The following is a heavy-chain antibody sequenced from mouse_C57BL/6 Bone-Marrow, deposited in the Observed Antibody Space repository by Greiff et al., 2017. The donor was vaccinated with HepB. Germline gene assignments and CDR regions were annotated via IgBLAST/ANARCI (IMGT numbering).Heavy chain of an antibody. CDR1: GYTFTDYY. V-gene: IGHV1-26*01. CDR2: INPNNGGT. J-gene: IGHJ2*01. CDR3: ARWLLLHFDY. Sequence: VQLQQSGPELVKPGASVKISCKASGYTFTDYYMNWVKQSHGKSLEWIGDINPNNGGTSYNQKFKGKATLTVDKSSSTAYMELRSLTSEDSAVYYCARWLLLHFDYWGQGTTLTVSS. D-gene: IGHD2-3*01.